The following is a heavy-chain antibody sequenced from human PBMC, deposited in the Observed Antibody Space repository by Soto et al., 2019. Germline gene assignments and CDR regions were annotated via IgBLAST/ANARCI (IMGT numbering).Heavy chain of an antibody. CDR1: AFTFSNAW. V-gene: IGHV3-15*01. D-gene: IGHD6-6*01. J-gene: IGHJ6*03. Sequence: PGGALRLSCAVSAFTFSNAWMGWVRQAPGKGREWVGRMKSKTDGGTTDYAARVKGRFTISRDGSKNTLYLQMNSLKTEDTAVYYCTTDLAARRLYYYYYYMEVWGKGTTVTVSS. CDR3: TTDLAARRLYYYYYYMEV. CDR2: MKSKTDGGTT.